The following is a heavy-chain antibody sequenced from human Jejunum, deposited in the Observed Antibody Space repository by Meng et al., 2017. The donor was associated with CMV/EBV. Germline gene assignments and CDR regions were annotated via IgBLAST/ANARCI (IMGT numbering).Heavy chain of an antibody. CDR1: ICNTYA. CDR3: ARAVAAYHYSYYGMDV. J-gene: IGHJ6*02. V-gene: IGHV3-30-3*01. D-gene: IGHD6-19*01. Sequence: ICNTYAIHWVRQAPGKGLEWVSVLSYDGNNKYYADSVKGRFTIARDNSSKTVFLQMNSLRAEDSAVYYCARAVAAYHYSYYGMDVWGQGTTVTVSS. CDR2: LSYDGNNK.